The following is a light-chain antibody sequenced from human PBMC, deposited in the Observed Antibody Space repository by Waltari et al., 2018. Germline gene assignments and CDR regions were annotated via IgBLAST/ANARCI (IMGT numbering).Light chain of an antibody. Sequence: SSVLTQAPSVSVAPGQTATHTCGGDNIGGRSVDWYQQSPGRAPVLVVYLDSARPSGIPDRFSGSKSGNAATLTISRVEAGDEADYYCHVWDGKTVIVGGGTKLTVL. CDR2: LDS. CDR1: NIGGRS. CDR3: HVWDGKTVI. V-gene: IGLV3-21*02. J-gene: IGLJ2*01.